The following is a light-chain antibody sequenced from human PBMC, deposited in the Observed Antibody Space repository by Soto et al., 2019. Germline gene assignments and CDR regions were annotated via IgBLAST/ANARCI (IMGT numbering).Light chain of an antibody. CDR3: QSYDSSLSEV. V-gene: IGLV1-40*01. CDR1: SSNIGAGYD. J-gene: IGLJ1*01. CDR2: GNS. Sequence: QAVVTQPPSVSGAPGQRVTISCTGSSSNIGAGYDVHWYQQLPGTAPKLLIYGNSNRPSGVPDRFSGPKSGTSASLAMTGLQAEDEADYYCQSYDSSLSEVFGTGTKLTVL.